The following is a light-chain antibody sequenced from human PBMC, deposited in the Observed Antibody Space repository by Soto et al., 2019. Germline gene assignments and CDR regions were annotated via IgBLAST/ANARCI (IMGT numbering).Light chain of an antibody. CDR2: DDD. CDR1: SSNIGNNR. V-gene: IGLV1-51*01. CDR3: GAWDSRLSAVV. Sequence: QSVLTQPPSMSAAPGQMVTISCSGSSSNIGNNRVSWYQQLPGAAPKLLIYDDDARPSGIPDRFSGSKSGTSATLGITGLQAGDEAYYYCGAWDSRLSAVVFGGGTKLPVL. J-gene: IGLJ2*01.